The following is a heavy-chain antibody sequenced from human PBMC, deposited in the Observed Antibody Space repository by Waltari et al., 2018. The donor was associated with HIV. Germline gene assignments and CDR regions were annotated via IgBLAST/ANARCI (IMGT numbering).Heavy chain of an antibody. J-gene: IGHJ4*02. CDR3: AKCLGGSYSFDY. D-gene: IGHD1-26*01. CDR1: GFPFWSVA. CDR2: ISGSGGST. Sequence: EVQLLESGGGWVQPGGSLRLSCAASGFPFWSVAMSWVRQAPGKGLEWVSAISGSGGSTYYADSVKGRFTISRDNSKNTLDLQMNSLRAEDTAVHYCAKCLGGSYSFDYWGQGTLVTVSS. V-gene: IGHV3-23*01.